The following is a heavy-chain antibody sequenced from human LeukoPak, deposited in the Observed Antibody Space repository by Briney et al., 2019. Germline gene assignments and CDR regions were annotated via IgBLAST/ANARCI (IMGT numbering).Heavy chain of an antibody. CDR3: AKVHDYVWGSYRPHYYFDY. CDR2: ISGGGDIT. Sequence: GGSLRLSCAASGFNFANHAMSWVRQTPGKGLEWVSAISGGGDITYYADSVKGRFTISRDNSKNTLYLQMNSLRAEDTAVYYCAKVHDYVWGSYRPHYYFDYWGQGTLVTVSS. V-gene: IGHV3-23*01. J-gene: IGHJ4*02. CDR1: GFNFANHA. D-gene: IGHD3-16*02.